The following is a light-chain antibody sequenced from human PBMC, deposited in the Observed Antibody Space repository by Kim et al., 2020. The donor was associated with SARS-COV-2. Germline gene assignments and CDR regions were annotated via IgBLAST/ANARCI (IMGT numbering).Light chain of an antibody. CDR1: TPSIGSDD. Sequence: VTISCSGSTPSIGSDDVYWYQQLPGTAPKLLIYRNIKRPSGVPDRFSGSKSGTSASLAISGLRSEDEADYYCATWDDSLSGPGVFGGGTQLTVL. J-gene: IGLJ3*02. CDR2: RNI. V-gene: IGLV1-47*01. CDR3: ATWDDSLSGPGV.